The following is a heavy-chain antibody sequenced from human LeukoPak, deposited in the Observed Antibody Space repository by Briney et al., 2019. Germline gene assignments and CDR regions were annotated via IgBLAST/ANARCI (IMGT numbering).Heavy chain of an antibody. Sequence: GGSLRLPCAASGFTFSSYSMNWVCQAPGKGLEWVSSISSSSSYIYYADSVKGRFTISRDNAKNSLYLQMNSLRAEDTAVYYCARVFGLAGRYWGQGTLVTVSS. CDR3: ARVFGLAGRY. V-gene: IGHV3-21*01. CDR1: GFTFSSYS. J-gene: IGHJ4*02. CDR2: ISSSSSYI. D-gene: IGHD6-19*01.